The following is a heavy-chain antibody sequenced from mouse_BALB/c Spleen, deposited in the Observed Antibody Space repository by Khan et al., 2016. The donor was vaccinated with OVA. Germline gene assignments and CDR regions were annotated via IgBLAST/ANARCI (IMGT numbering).Heavy chain of an antibody. V-gene: IGHV14-3*02. CDR2: IDPANGNT. CDR1: GYNIKDNY. J-gene: IGHJ2*01. CDR3: ARWPRGY. Sequence: VQLQQSGAELVKPGASVKLSCTASGYNIKDNYMHWVKQRPEQGLGWIGRIDPANGNTEYDPKFQGKATITADTPSNTDYLQPSSLTPEDTAVYYCARWPRGYWGQGTTLTVSS.